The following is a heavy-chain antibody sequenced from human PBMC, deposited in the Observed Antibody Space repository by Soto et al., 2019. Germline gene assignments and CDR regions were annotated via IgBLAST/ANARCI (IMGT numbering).Heavy chain of an antibody. J-gene: IGHJ4*02. CDR3: ARRGQPSTIGGAAWAYLDH. V-gene: IGHV1-3*01. Sequence: QVQLVQSGAEVKKPGASVKVSCKASGYDFSSYPINWVRQAPGQRPEWVGWINVANGNTQYSRKVQDRVTITRDTSATTVYMLLSSLRSEDTAVYFCARRGQPSTIGGAAWAYLDHWGQGTLVTVSS. D-gene: IGHD1-26*01. CDR2: INVANGNT. CDR1: GYDFSSYP.